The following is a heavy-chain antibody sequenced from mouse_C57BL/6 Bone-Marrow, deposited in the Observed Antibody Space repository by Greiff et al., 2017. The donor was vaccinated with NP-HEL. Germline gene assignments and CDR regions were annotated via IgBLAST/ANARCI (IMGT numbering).Heavy chain of an antibody. J-gene: IGHJ4*01. CDR3: VGDAAQARIYYYAMDY. CDR1: GFTFTTYA. CDR2: IRSKSSNYAT. Sequence: EVQLVESGGGLVQPKGSLKLSCAASGFTFTTYAMHWVRQAPGKGLEWVARIRSKSSNYATYYADSVKDRFTISRDDSQSMLYLQMNNLKTEDAAMYYCVGDAAQARIYYYAMDYWGQGTSVTVSS. D-gene: IGHD3-2*02. V-gene: IGHV10-3*01.